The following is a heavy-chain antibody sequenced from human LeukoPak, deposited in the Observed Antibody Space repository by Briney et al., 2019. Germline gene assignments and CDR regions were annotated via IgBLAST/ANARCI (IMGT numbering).Heavy chain of an antibody. CDR3: AREGYYDSSGYYYGDEWYYFDY. J-gene: IGHJ4*02. V-gene: IGHV1-3*01. D-gene: IGHD3-22*01. Sequence: GASVKVSCKASGYTFTSYAMHWVRQAPGQRLELMGWINAGNGNTKYSQKFQGRVTITRDTSASTAYMELSSLRSEDTAVYYCAREGYYDSSGYYYGDEWYYFDYWGQGALVTVSS. CDR1: GYTFTSYA. CDR2: INAGNGNT.